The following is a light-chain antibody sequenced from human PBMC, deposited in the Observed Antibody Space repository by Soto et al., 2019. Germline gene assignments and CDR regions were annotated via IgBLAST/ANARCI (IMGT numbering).Light chain of an antibody. CDR1: QSFSSTF. CDR3: QQYASSVT. J-gene: IGKJ1*01. Sequence: PGERATLSCRASQSFSSTFFAWYQKKPGQAPRLLIYGASSRATGIPDRFSGSGSGTDFTLTISRLEPEDFAVYYCQQYASSVTVGQGTKVEIK. CDR2: GAS. V-gene: IGKV3-20*01.